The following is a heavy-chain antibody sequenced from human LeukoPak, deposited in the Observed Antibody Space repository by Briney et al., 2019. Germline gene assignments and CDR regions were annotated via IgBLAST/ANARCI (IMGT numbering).Heavy chain of an antibody. CDR3: ALFGGMDV. CDR1: GFTFSSYA. CDR2: ISYDGSNR. Sequence: GESLRLSCAASGFTFSSYAMHWVRQAPGKGLEWVAVISYDGSNRYYADSVKGRFTISRDNSKNTLYLQMNSLRAEDTAVYYCALFGGMDVWGQGTTVTVSS. D-gene: IGHD3-10*02. J-gene: IGHJ6*02. V-gene: IGHV3-30*04.